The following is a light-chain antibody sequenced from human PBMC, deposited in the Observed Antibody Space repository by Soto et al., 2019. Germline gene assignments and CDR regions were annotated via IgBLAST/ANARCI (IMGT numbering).Light chain of an antibody. J-gene: IGKJ4*01. CDR3: QQYYSNALT. CDR1: QSVLYSSNNKNY. CDR2: WAS. Sequence: DIVMTQSPDSLAVSLGERATINCKSSQSVLYSSNNKNYLAWYQQKPGQPPKLLIYWASTRESGVPDRFSGSGSGTDFPLTISSLQAEDVAVYYCQQYYSNALTFGGGTKLEIK. V-gene: IGKV4-1*01.